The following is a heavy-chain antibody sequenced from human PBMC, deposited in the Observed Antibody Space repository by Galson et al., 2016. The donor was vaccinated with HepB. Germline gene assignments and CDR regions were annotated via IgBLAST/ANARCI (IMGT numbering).Heavy chain of an antibody. J-gene: IGHJ4*02. D-gene: IGHD3-22*01. V-gene: IGHV3-53*01. CDR1: GFTVSSKY. Sequence: SLRLSCAASGFTVSSKYMSWVRQAPGKGLEWVSVIHTGGSTYYADSVKGRFTISRDNSKNTLYLQMNSLRAEDTAVYYCARQAYYDSSGYYHPLGYWGQGTLVTVSS. CDR2: IHTGGST. CDR3: ARQAYYDSSGYYHPLGY.